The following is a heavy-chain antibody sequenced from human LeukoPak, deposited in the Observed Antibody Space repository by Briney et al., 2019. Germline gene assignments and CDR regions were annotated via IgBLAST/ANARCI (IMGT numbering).Heavy chain of an antibody. J-gene: IGHJ4*02. CDR2: IKQDGGEK. CDR3: ARVGARQILEY. D-gene: IGHD4-17*01. Sequence: GGSLRLSCAASEFTFSSYWMSWVRQAPGKGLEWVANIKQDGGEKYYLDFVKGRFTVSRDNAKNSLYLQMNSLRAEDTAVYYCARVGARQILEYWGQGTLVTVSS. V-gene: IGHV3-7*01. CDR1: EFTFSSYW.